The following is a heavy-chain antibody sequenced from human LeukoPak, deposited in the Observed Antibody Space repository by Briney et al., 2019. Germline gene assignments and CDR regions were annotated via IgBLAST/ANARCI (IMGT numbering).Heavy chain of an antibody. D-gene: IGHD6-25*01. CDR1: GGSISSSSYY. CDR2: IYYSGST. J-gene: IGHJ5*02. Sequence: PSETLSLTCTVSGGSISSSSYYWGWIRQPPGKGLEWIGSIYYSGSTYYNPALKIRVTISLETSKNQFSLRWRSVTAADTGVCYCARDYSSGWERFDAWGQGTLVTVSS. V-gene: IGHV4-39*01. CDR3: ARDYSSGWERFDA.